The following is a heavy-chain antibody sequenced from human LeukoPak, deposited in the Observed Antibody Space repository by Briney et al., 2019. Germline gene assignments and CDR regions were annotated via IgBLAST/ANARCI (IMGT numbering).Heavy chain of an antibody. CDR3: AKREAGTGHFDY. D-gene: IGHD6-19*01. J-gene: IGHJ4*02. Sequence: GGSLRLSCAASGFTFSSYAMSWVRQAPGKGLEWDSAISGSGGSTYHADSVKGRFTVSRDNSRNTLYLQMNSLRAEDTAVYYCAKREAGTGHFDYWGQGTLVTVSS. CDR2: ISGSGGST. V-gene: IGHV3-23*01. CDR1: GFTFSSYA.